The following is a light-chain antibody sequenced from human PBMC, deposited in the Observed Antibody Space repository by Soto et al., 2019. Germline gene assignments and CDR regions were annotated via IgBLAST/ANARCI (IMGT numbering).Light chain of an antibody. CDR3: QQYDNPPLT. J-gene: IGKJ2*01. V-gene: IGKV1-33*01. CDR2: DAS. CDR1: QDISNY. Sequence: DIQMTQSPSSLSAYVGDRVTITCQASQDISNYLHWYQQKPGKAPKLLIYDASNLETGVPSRFSGSGSGTDFTFTISSLQPEDIATYYSQQYDNPPLTIGQGTQLEIK.